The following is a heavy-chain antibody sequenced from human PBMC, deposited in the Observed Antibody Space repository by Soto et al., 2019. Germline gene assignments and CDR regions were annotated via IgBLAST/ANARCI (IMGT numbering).Heavy chain of an antibody. CDR2: IYYTGST. V-gene: IGHV4-61*01. CDR1: GGSVSSGSYY. Sequence: NPSETLSLTCTVSGGSVSSGSYYWSWIRQPPGRGLDWVGNIYYTGSTNYNPSLKSRVTLSVDTSRNQFSLKLNSVTAADTAVYYCASMSVTTRNYFDPWGPGALV. D-gene: IGHD4-4*01. J-gene: IGHJ5*02. CDR3: ASMSVTTRNYFDP.